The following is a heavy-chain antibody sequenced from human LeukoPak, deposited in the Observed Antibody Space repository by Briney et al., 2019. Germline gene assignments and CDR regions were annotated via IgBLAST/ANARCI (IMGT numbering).Heavy chain of an antibody. CDR1: GGSISSYS. V-gene: IGHV4-4*07. CDR2: IYTSGST. CDR3: ARVTAEYGMDV. D-gene: IGHD3-16*01. J-gene: IGHJ6*02. Sequence: PSETLSLTCTVSGGSISSYSWNWLRQPAGKGLEWIGRIYTSGSTNYNPSLKSRVTMSIDTSKNQFSLKLSSVTAADTAVYYCARVTAEYGMDVWGQGTTVTVSS.